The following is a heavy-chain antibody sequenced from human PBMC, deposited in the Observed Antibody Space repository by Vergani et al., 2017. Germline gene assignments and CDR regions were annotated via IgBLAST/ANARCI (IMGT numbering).Heavy chain of an antibody. Sequence: EVQLLESGGGLVQPGGSLRLTCAASEFTFSNYAMNWVRQAPGKGLEWVSGISGSVVSAYYTDSVKGRFTISRDNSKNMLFLQMNNLRTEDTAIYYCAKQYFVSGNYLFDYWGKGTLVTVSS. CDR1: EFTFSNYA. V-gene: IGHV3-23*01. J-gene: IGHJ4*02. CDR3: AKQYFVSGNYLFDY. CDR2: ISGSVVSA. D-gene: IGHD3-10*01.